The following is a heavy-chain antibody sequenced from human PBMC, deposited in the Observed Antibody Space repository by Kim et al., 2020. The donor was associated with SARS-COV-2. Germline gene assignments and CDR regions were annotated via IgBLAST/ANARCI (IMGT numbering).Heavy chain of an antibody. D-gene: IGHD6-13*01. V-gene: IGHV3-30*18. J-gene: IGHJ4*02. CDR3: AKDVRTLAAAGDY. CDR2: VSFDGSDK. Sequence: GGSLRLSCAASGFTFSSYGMHWVRQAPGKRLEWVAVVSFDGSDKYYTDSVKGRFTISRDNSRNTLYLQMNSLRVEDTAVFYCAKDVRTLAAAGDYWGQGT. CDR1: GFTFSSYG.